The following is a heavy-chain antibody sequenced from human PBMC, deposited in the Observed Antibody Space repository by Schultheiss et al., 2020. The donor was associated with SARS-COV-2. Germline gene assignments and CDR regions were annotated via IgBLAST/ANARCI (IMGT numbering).Heavy chain of an antibody. J-gene: IGHJ4*02. CDR3: ARRLDSALIDH. CDR2: ISYDGSNK. Sequence: GGSLRLSCAASGFTFSSYGMHWVRQAPGKGLEWVAVISYDGSNKYYADSVKGRFTISRDNSKNTLYLQMNSLRAEDTAVYYCARRLDSALIDHWGQGTLVTVSS. V-gene: IGHV3-30*03. CDR1: GFTFSSYG. D-gene: IGHD3/OR15-3a*01.